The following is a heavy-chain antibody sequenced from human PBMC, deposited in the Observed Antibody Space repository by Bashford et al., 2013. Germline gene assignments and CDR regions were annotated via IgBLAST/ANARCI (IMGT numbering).Heavy chain of an antibody. D-gene: IGHD6-19*01. J-gene: IGHJ4*02. V-gene: IGHV3-15*01. CDR2: IKSEADGGTT. CDR3: VVRGSGYYLDY. Sequence: VRQAPGKGLEWVGRIKSEADGGTTDYAAPVKGRFTFSRDDSNHMLYLQMNSLKTEDTAVYYCVVRGSGYYLDYWGQGTLVTVSS.